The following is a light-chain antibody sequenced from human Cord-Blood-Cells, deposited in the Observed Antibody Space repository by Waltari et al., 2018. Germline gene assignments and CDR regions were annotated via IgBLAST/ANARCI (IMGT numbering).Light chain of an antibody. V-gene: IGLV2-14*03. CDR2: DVR. CDR1: SSDVGGYNY. CDR3: SSYTSSSTWV. Sequence: QSALTQPASVSGSPGQSFTIPCTGPSSDVGGYNYVSWYQQHPGKAPKLMMYDVRNLPSGVSDRISGSKSGNTASLTVSGLQAGDGADYYCSSYTSSSTWVFGGVSKLAVL. J-gene: IGLJ3*02.